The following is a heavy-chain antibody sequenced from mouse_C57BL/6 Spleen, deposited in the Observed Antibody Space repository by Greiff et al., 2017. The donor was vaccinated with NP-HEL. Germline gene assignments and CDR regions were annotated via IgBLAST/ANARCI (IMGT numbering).Heavy chain of an antibody. J-gene: IGHJ2*01. D-gene: IGHD1-1*01. CDR1: GYTFTDYE. CDR3: TTRRTTSVAGDFDY. CDR2: IDPETGGT. V-gene: IGHV1-15*01. Sequence: QVQLKQSGAELVRPGASVTLSCKASGYTFTDYEMHWVKQTPVHGLEWIGAIDPETGGTAYNQKFKGKAILTADKSSSTAYMELRSLTSEDSAVYYWTTRRTTSVAGDFDYWGQGTTLTVSS.